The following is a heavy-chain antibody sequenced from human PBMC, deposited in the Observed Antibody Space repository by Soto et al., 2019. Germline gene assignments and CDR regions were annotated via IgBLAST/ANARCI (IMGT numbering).Heavy chain of an antibody. CDR3: ARKGDTYYYAMDV. CDR2: IFSNDEE. Sequence: SGPTLVNPTETLTLTCAVSGFSLSNAKMGVSWIRQPPGKALEWLAHIFSNDEESYNTSLKSRLTISKDTSKSQVVLTMTDMDPVDTGTYYCARKGDTYYYAMDVWGHGITVTVSS. D-gene: IGHD1-26*01. CDR1: GFSLSNAKMG. V-gene: IGHV2-26*01. J-gene: IGHJ6*02.